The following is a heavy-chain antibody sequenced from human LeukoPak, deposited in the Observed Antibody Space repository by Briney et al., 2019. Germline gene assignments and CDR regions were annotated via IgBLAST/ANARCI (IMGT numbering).Heavy chain of an antibody. V-gene: IGHV1-2*02. CDR3: ARPIRGSYVEDAFDM. J-gene: IGHJ3*02. Sequence: ASVKVSFKTSGYTFSDYYLHWVRQAPGQGLEWMGWINPSSGGTKYVQKFQGRVTMTRDTSISTGYMELSRLRSDDTAVYYCARPIRGSYVEDAFDMWGQGTMVTVSA. CDR1: GYTFSDYY. D-gene: IGHD1-26*01. CDR2: INPSSGGT.